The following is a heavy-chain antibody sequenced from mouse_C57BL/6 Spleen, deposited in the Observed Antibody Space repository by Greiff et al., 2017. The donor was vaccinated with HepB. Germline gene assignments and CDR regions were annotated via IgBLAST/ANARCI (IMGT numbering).Heavy chain of an antibody. Sequence: QVQLQQSGAELVKPGASVKISCKASGYAFSSYWMNWVKQRPGKGLEWIGQIYPGDGDTNYNGKFKGKATLTADKSSSTAYMQLSSLTSEDSAVYFCARLGYYGSSYGFAYWGQGTLVTVSA. CDR2: IYPGDGDT. CDR1: GYAFSSYW. CDR3: ARLGYYGSSYGFAY. V-gene: IGHV1-80*01. D-gene: IGHD1-1*01. J-gene: IGHJ3*01.